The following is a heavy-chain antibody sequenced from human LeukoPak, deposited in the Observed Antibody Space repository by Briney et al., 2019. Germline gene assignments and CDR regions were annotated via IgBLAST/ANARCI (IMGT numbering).Heavy chain of an antibody. CDR1: GFTFSSYA. CDR3: ARSNLPMATTTFCFDY. CDR2: ISGSGGST. Sequence: AGGSLRLSCAASGFTFSSYAMSWVRQAPGKGLEWVSAISGSGGSTYYADSVKGRFTISRDNSKNTLYLQMNSLRAEDTAVYYCARSNLPMATTTFCFDYWGQGTLVTVSS. V-gene: IGHV3-23*01. D-gene: IGHD5-24*01. J-gene: IGHJ4*02.